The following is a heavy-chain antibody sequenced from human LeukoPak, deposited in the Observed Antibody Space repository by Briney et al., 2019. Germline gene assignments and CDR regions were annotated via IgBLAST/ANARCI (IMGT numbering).Heavy chain of an antibody. CDR2: IKQDGSEK. Sequence: QPGGSLRLSCAASTFTFSIYWMTWVRQAPGKGLEWVANIKQDGSEKYYVDSVKGRFTISRDNAKNSLYLQMNSLRAEDTAVYYCAREVRSSSWYEKWFDPWGQGTLVTVSS. CDR3: AREVRSSSWYEKWFDP. J-gene: IGHJ5*02. CDR1: TFTFSIYW. D-gene: IGHD6-13*01. V-gene: IGHV3-7*01.